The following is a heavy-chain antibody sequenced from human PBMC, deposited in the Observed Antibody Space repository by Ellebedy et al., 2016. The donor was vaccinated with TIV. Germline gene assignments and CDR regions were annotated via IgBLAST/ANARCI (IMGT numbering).Heavy chain of an antibody. CDR3: ATTKTPNCSGGSCYWNWFDP. J-gene: IGHJ5*02. CDR2: ISSSSSYI. CDR1: GFTLSSYT. V-gene: IGHV3-21*01. Sequence: GESLKISCAASGFTLSSYTMNWVRQAPGKGLEWVSSISSSSSYIYYADSVKGRFTISRDDAKNSLYLQMNSLRAEDTAVYYCATTKTPNCSGGSCYWNWFDPWGQGTLVTVSS. D-gene: IGHD2-15*01.